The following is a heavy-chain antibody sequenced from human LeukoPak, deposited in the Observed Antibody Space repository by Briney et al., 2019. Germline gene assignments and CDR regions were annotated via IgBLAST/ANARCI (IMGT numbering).Heavy chain of an antibody. CDR1: GFTFINAW. Sequence: GGSLRLSCAASGFTFINAWMNWVRQAPGKGLEWVSAISGSGGSTYYADSVKGRFTISRDNSKNTLYLQMNSLRAEDTAVYYCAKDELWELLQWVYWGQGTLVTVSS. CDR3: AKDELWELLQWVY. D-gene: IGHD1-26*01. V-gene: IGHV3-23*01. J-gene: IGHJ4*02. CDR2: ISGSGGST.